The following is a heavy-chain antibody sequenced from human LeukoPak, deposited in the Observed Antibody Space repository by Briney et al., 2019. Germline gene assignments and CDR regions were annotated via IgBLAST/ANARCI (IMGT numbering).Heavy chain of an antibody. V-gene: IGHV1-69*01. D-gene: IGHD2-2*01. CDR3: ARDPSGVVVIPAANFDY. J-gene: IGHJ4*02. CDR1: XGTFIXXX. Sequence: CXXSXGTFIXXXISWXGQAPGQGLEWMGGIIPIFGTANYAQKFQGRVTITADESTSTAYMELSRLRSEDTAVYYCARDPSGVVVIPAANFDYWGQGTLVTVSS. CDR2: IIPIFGTA.